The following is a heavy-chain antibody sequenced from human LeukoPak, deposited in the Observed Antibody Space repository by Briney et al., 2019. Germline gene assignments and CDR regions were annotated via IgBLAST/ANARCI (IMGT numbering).Heavy chain of an antibody. J-gene: IGHJ4*02. CDR3: ARNPAGIGDY. D-gene: IGHD1-26*01. V-gene: IGHV3-48*02. Sequence: GGSLRLSCAASGFTFSNYAMNWVRQAPGKGLEWVSFISSDSRIIYYADSVEGRFTVSRDNAKNSLYLQMNSLRDEDTAVYYCARNPAGIGDYWGQGTLVTVSS. CDR1: GFTFSNYA. CDR2: ISSDSRII.